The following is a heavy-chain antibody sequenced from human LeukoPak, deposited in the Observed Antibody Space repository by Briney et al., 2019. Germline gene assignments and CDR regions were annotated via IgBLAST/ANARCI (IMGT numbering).Heavy chain of an antibody. CDR2: ISNSGGST. Sequence: GGSLRLSCAASGFTFSSYVMSWVRQAPGKGLEWVSSISNSGGSTYYADSVKGRFTISRDNSKNTLYLQMNSLRAEDTAVYYCARAVTRPYNWFDPWGQGTLVTVSS. D-gene: IGHD4-17*01. J-gene: IGHJ5*02. CDR3: ARAVTRPYNWFDP. V-gene: IGHV3-23*01. CDR1: GFTFSSYV.